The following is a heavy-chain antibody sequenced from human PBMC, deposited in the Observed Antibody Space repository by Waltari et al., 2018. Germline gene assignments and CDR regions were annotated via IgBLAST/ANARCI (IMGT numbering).Heavy chain of an antibody. Sequence: QVQLVQSGAEVKKPGSSVKVSCKASGGTFSSYAISWVRQAPGQGLEWMGGIIPIFGTANYAQKFQGRVTITADESTSKAYMGLSSLRSEDTAVYYCARGGAGYCSGGSCPRPDDAFDIWGQGTMVTVSS. J-gene: IGHJ3*02. CDR3: ARGGAGYCSGGSCPRPDDAFDI. CDR2: IIPIFGTA. D-gene: IGHD2-15*01. V-gene: IGHV1-69*13. CDR1: GGTFSSYA.